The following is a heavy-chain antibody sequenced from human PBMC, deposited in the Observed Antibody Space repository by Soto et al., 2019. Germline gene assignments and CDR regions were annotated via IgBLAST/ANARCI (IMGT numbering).Heavy chain of an antibody. D-gene: IGHD6-6*01. CDR1: GDSVSSNSAA. Sequence: SQTLSLTCAISGDSVSSNSAAWNWIRQSPSRGLEWLGRTYYGSKWYNDYAVSVKSRITITPDTSKNQVSLQLNSVTTEDTAVYYCARGRVSIEASKENWFDTCGQGTLV. V-gene: IGHV6-1*01. CDR2: TYYGSKWYN. CDR3: ARGRVSIEASKENWFDT. J-gene: IGHJ5*02.